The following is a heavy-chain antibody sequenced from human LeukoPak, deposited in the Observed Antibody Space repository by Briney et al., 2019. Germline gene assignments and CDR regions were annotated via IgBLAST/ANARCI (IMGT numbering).Heavy chain of an antibody. V-gene: IGHV3-30-3*01. J-gene: IGHJ4*02. CDR1: GFTFSSYA. CDR3: AREVTMVRGVSD. CDR2: ISYDGSNK. Sequence: GGSLRLSCAASGFTFSSYAMHWVRQAPGKGLEWVAVISYDGSNKYYADSVKGRFTISRDNSKNTLYLQMNSLRAEDTAVYYCAREVTMVRGVSDWGQGTLVTVSS. D-gene: IGHD3-10*01.